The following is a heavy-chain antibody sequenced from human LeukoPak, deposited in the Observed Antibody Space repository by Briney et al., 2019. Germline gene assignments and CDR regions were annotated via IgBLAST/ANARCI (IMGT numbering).Heavy chain of an antibody. V-gene: IGHV4-34*01. CDR1: GGSFTEYH. CDR2: INYTGRT. Sequence: SETLSLTCAVYGGSFTEYHWSWIRQPPGKSLEWIGEINYTGRTHYNPSLTSRVTISIDMSERQFSLRLTSVTAADTAVYYCARERRVEVSARQTVAFDMWAQGTMVIVSS. J-gene: IGHJ3*02. CDR3: ARERRVEVSARQTVAFDM. D-gene: IGHD5/OR15-5a*01.